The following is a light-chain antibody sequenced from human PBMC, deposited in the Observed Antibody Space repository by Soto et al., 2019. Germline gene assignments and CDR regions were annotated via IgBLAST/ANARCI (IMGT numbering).Light chain of an antibody. V-gene: IGLV2-14*01. Sequence: QSVLTQPASVSGSPGQSITISCTGTSSDVGGYNSVSWYQQHPGKAPKLMIYEVSNRPSGVSNRFSGSKSGNTASLTISGLQAGDEADYYCSSYTTSSTYVFGTGTRSPS. J-gene: IGLJ1*01. CDR1: SSDVGGYNS. CDR2: EVS. CDR3: SSYTTSSTYV.